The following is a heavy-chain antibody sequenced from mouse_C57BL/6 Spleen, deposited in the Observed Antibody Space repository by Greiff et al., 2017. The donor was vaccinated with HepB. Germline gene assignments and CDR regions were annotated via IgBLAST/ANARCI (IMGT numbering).Heavy chain of an antibody. Sequence: EVQGVESGGGLVQPKGSLKLSCAASGFSFNTYAMNWVRQAPGKGLEWVARIRSKSNNYATYYADSVKDRFTISRDDSESMLYLQMNNLKTEDTAMYYCVRLDSNYPYAMDYWGQGTSVTVSS. CDR1: GFSFNTYA. CDR2: IRSKSNNYAT. J-gene: IGHJ4*01. D-gene: IGHD2-5*01. V-gene: IGHV10-1*01. CDR3: VRLDSNYPYAMDY.